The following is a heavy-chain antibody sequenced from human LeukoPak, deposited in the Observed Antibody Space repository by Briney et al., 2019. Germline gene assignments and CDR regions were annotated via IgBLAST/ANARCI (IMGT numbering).Heavy chain of an antibody. V-gene: IGHV1-2*02. Sequence: VASVKVSCKASGYTFTGYYMHWVRQAPGQGLEWMGWINPNSGGTNYAQKFQGRVTMTRDTSISTAYMELSRLRSDDTAVYYCARDLRYSSSWWRGSGVAYWGQGTLVTVSS. D-gene: IGHD6-13*01. J-gene: IGHJ4*02. CDR3: ARDLRYSSSWWRGSGVAY. CDR1: GYTFTGYY. CDR2: INPNSGGT.